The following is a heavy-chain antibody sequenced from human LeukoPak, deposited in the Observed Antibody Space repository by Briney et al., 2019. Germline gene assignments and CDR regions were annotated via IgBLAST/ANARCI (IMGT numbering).Heavy chain of an antibody. D-gene: IGHD3-10*01. J-gene: IGHJ3*02. V-gene: IGHV3-48*03. Sequence: GGSLRLSCAASGFTFSSYEMNWVRQAPGKGLEWVSYISSSGSTIYYADSVKGRFTISRDNAKNTLYLQMNSLRAEDTAVYYCARFNMVRGLIDAFDIWGQGTMVTVSS. CDR3: ARFNMVRGLIDAFDI. CDR1: GFTFSSYE. CDR2: ISSSGSTI.